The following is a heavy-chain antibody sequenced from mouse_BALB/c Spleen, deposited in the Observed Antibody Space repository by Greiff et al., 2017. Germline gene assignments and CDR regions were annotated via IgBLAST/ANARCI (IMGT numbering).Heavy chain of an antibody. CDR2: INPYNDGT. D-gene: IGHD2-2*01. CDR1: GYTFTSYV. Sequence: EVQLQQSGPELVKPGASVKMSCKASGYTFTSYVMHWVKQKPGQGLEWIGYINPYNDGTKYNEKFKGKATLTSDKSSSTAYMELSSLTSEDSAVYYCARGGIYGYDEAWFAYWGQGTLVTVSA. V-gene: IGHV1-14*01. J-gene: IGHJ3*01. CDR3: ARGGIYGYDEAWFAY.